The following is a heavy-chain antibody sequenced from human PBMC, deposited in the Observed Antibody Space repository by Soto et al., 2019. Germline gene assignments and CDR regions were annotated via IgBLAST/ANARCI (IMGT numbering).Heavy chain of an antibody. V-gene: IGHV1-8*01. CDR2: MNPNSGNT. CDR1: GYTFTSYD. D-gene: IGHD1-1*01. CDR3: AGETGTFLINWFDP. Sequence: QVQLVQSGAEVKKPGASVKVSCKASGYTFTSYDINWVRQATGQGLEWMGWMNPNSGNTGYAQKFQGRVTMTRNTAISTAYMELSSLRSEDTAVYYCAGETGTFLINWFDPWGQGTLVTVSS. J-gene: IGHJ5*02.